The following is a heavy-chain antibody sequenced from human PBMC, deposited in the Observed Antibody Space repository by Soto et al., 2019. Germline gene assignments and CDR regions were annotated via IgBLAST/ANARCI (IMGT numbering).Heavy chain of an antibody. Sequence: GASVKVACKASGYTFTGYYMHWVRQAPGQGLEWMGWINPNSGGTNYAQKFQGWVTMTRDTSISTAYMELSRLRSDDTAVYYCARDTSSSGWVDYWGQGPLVTVSS. CDR3: ARDTSSSGWVDY. J-gene: IGHJ4*02. CDR2: INPNSGGT. V-gene: IGHV1-2*04. D-gene: IGHD6-19*01. CDR1: GYTFTGYY.